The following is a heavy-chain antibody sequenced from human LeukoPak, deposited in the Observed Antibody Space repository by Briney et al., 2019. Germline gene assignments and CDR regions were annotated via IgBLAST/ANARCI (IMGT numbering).Heavy chain of an antibody. D-gene: IGHD6-6*01. J-gene: IGHJ6*02. CDR1: GFTFSSYE. CDR2: ISRSGSSI. Sequence: GGSLRLSCAASGFTFSSYEMNWVRQAPGKGLEWVSYISRSGSSIYYADSVKGRFTVSRDNAKNPLYLQMSSLRAEDTAVYYCARQVLRYSSSPYGMDVWGHGTTVTVSS. V-gene: IGHV3-48*03. CDR3: ARQVLRYSSSPYGMDV.